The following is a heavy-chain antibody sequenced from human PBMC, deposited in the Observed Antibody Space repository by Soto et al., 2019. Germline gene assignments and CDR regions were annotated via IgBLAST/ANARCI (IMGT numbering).Heavy chain of an antibody. V-gene: IGHV2-70*01. Sequence: SGPTLVNPTHTLTLTCTFSGFSLTTIGMCVTWIRQPPGKALEWLALIDWGDDKYYNTSLMTRLNLSKDTSKNQVVLTMNNMDHVDTGTYSCARMLKGGTFAGIKIDYWYKGNLFTVSS. CDR3: ARMLKGGTFAGIKIDY. CDR1: GFSLTTIGMC. D-gene: IGHD3-16*01. CDR2: IDWGDDK. J-gene: IGHJ4*02.